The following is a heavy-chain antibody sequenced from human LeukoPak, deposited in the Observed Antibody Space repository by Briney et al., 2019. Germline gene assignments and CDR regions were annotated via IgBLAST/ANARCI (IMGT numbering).Heavy chain of an antibody. CDR2: ISGSGGRT. CDR3: ATARPSGYSYGYYRFPYYYGMDV. CDR1: GFTFSSYA. D-gene: IGHD5-18*01. Sequence: PGGSLRLSCAASGFTFSSYAMSWVRQAPGKGLEWVSAISGSGGRTYYADSVKGRFTISRDNSKNTLYLQMNSLRAEDTAVYYCATARPSGYSYGYYRFPYYYGMDVWGQGTTVTVSS. V-gene: IGHV3-23*01. J-gene: IGHJ6*02.